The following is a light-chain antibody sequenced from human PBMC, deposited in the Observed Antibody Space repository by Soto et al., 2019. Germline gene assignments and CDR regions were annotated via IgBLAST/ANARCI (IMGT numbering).Light chain of an antibody. Sequence: EIVMTQSPATLSVSPGERATLSCRASQSVSSNLAWYQQKPGQAPSLLIYGASTRATGTPARFSGSGSGTEFTLTISSLQSEDFAVYYCQQYNSDSRTFGQGTRVEV. CDR1: QSVSSN. CDR2: GAS. CDR3: QQYNSDSRT. V-gene: IGKV3-15*01. J-gene: IGKJ1*01.